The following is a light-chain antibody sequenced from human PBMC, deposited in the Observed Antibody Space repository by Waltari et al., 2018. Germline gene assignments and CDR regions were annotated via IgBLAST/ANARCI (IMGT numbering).Light chain of an antibody. J-gene: IGLJ1*01. Sequence: QPVLTQPPSASASLGASVTLTCTLSSGYSNYKVDWYQQSPGRGPRFVMRVGAGGIVGSKGDGIPVRVSVLGSGLNRYLTIKNIQEEDESDYHCGADHGSGSSFVYVFGTGTKVTVL. V-gene: IGLV9-49*01. CDR3: GADHGSGSSFVYV. CDR2: VGAGGIVG. CDR1: SGYSNYK.